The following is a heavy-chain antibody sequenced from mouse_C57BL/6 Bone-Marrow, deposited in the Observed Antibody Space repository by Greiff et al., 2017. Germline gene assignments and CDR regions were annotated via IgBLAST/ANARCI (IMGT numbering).Heavy chain of an antibody. CDR3: ARRRIYYGNYYSYYAMDY. Sequence: EVKLMESGGGLVKPGGSLKLSCAASGFTFSDYGMHWVRQAPEKGLEWVAYISSGSSTIYYADTVKGRFTISRDNAKNTLFLQMTSLRSEDTAMXYCARRRIYYGNYYSYYAMDYWGQGTSVTVSA. J-gene: IGHJ4*01. CDR2: ISSGSSTI. D-gene: IGHD2-1*01. CDR1: GFTFSDYG. V-gene: IGHV5-17*01.